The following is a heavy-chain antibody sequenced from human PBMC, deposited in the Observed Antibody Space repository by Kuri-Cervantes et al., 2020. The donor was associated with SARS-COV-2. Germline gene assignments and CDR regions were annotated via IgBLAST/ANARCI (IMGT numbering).Heavy chain of an antibody. CDR1: GFTFSSYS. Sequence: GGSLRLSCAASGFTFSSYSMNWVRQAPGKGLEWVSSISSSSSYIYYADSVKGRFTIPRDNAKNSLYLQMNSLRAEDTAVYYCARDPRLADYFDYWGQGTLVTVSS. CDR3: ARDPRLADYFDY. J-gene: IGHJ4*02. D-gene: IGHD6-19*01. CDR2: ISSSSSYI. V-gene: IGHV3-21*01.